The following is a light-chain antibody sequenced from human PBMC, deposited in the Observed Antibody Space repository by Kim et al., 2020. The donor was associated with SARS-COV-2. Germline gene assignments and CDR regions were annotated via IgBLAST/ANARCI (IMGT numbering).Light chain of an antibody. CDR2: DNN. V-gene: IGLV1-51*01. CDR1: SSNIGNNY. CDR3: ATWDSSLSAVV. Sequence: QSVLTQPPSVSAAAGQKVTISCSGSSSNIGNNYVSWYQQLPGTAPKLLIFDNNKRPSGIPDRFSGSKSGTSATLGITGLQTGDEADYYCATWDSSLSAVVFGGGTQLTVL. J-gene: IGLJ2*01.